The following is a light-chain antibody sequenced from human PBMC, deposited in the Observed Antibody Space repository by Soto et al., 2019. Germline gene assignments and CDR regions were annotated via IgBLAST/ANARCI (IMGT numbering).Light chain of an antibody. CDR2: VAS. V-gene: IGKV3-15*01. Sequence: EIVMTQSPATLSVSPGETATLSCRASQSVRSNLAWYQQKPGQAPRLLIYVASTRATGIPARFTGSGSGIEFTLTISSLQSEDFAVYYCQQYINWPRTFGQGTKLEIK. J-gene: IGKJ2*01. CDR1: QSVRSN. CDR3: QQYINWPRT.